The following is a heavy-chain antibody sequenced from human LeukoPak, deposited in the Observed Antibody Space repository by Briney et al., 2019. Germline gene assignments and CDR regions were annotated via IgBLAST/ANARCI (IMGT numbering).Heavy chain of an antibody. Sequence: SETLSLTCTVSGGSISSSSYYWGWIRQPPGKGLEWIGSIYYSGSTYYNPSLKSRVTISVDTSKNQFSLKLSSVTAADTAVYYCASSPLGYCSGGSCYSIAFDIWGQGTMVTVSS. CDR2: IYYSGST. J-gene: IGHJ3*02. CDR1: GGSISSSSYY. CDR3: ASSPLGYCSGGSCYSIAFDI. V-gene: IGHV4-39*07. D-gene: IGHD2-15*01.